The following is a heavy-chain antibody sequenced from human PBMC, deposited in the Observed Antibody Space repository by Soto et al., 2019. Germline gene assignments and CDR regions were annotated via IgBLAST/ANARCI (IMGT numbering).Heavy chain of an antibody. J-gene: IGHJ5*02. CDR2: IYPGDSNI. V-gene: IGHV5-51*01. CDR3: ARCDYDSTLGASTWFNP. CDR1: GYNFNTYC. D-gene: IGHD3-22*01. Sequence: GESLKISCKGSGYNFNTYCIGWVRQMPGKGLQWMGIIYPGDSNIIYSPSFQGLVTISVDKSITTAYLQWSSLKASDSAIYYCARCDYDSTLGASTWFNPRGQGTLVTVSS.